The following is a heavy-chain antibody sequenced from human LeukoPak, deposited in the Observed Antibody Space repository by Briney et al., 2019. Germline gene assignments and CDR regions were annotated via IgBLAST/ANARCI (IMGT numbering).Heavy chain of an antibody. CDR1: GYSFTSYW. V-gene: IGHV5-51*01. J-gene: IGHJ4*02. CDR3: ARQTRAYYDFWSGQYYFDY. D-gene: IGHD3-3*01. CDR2: IYPGDSDT. Sequence: GESLKISCKGTGYSFTSYWIGWVRQMPGKGLEWMGIIYPGDSDTRYSPSFQGQVTISADKSISTAYLQWSSLKASDTAMYYCARQTRAYYDFWSGQYYFDYWGQGTLVTVSS.